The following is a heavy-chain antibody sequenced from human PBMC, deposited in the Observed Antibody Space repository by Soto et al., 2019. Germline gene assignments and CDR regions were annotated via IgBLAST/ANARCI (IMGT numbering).Heavy chain of an antibody. CDR1: GGTFSNYA. J-gene: IGHJ4*02. Sequence: QVQLVQSGAEVKKPGSSVKVSCKASGGTFSNYAVDWVRQAPAEGLEWMGRIIPIFDTSNYAQRFQGRVTITADTFTGTAYMELISLRSDDTAVYYCATASHGGYALHWGQGTLVTVSS. D-gene: IGHD1-26*01. CDR3: ATASHGGYALH. CDR2: IIPIFDTS. V-gene: IGHV1-69*06.